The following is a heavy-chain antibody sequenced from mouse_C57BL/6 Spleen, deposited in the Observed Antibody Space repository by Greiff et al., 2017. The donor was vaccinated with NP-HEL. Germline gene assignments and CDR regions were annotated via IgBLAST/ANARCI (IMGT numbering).Heavy chain of an antibody. D-gene: IGHD2-1*01. CDR2: INPSTGGT. CDR3: ARSEAYGNYGYFDV. CDR1: GYSFTGYY. Sequence: VQLQQSGPELVKPGASVKISCKASGYSFTGYYMNWVKQSPEKSLEWIGEINPSTGGTTYNQKFKAKATLTVDKSSSTAYMQLKSLTSEDSAVYYCARSEAYGNYGYFDVWGTGTTVTVSS. J-gene: IGHJ1*03. V-gene: IGHV1-42*01.